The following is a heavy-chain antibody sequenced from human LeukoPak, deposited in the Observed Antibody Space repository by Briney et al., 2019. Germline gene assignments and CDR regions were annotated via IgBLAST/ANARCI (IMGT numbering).Heavy chain of an antibody. CDR1: GYTFTGYY. D-gene: IGHD3-10*01. J-gene: IGHJ4*02. Sequence: ASVKVSCKASGYTFTGYYMHWVRQAPGQGLEWMGWINPKSGGTNYAQKFQGMVTMTRDTSISTAYMELSRLSSDDTAVYYCARGNYYASGNYFNDWGQGTLVTVSS. CDR2: INPKSGGT. CDR3: ARGNYYASGNYFND. V-gene: IGHV1-2*02.